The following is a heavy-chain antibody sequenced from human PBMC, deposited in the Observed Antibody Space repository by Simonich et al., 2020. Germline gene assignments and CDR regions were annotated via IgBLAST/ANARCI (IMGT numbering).Heavy chain of an antibody. D-gene: IGHD6-6*01. J-gene: IGHJ3*02. V-gene: IGHV3-7*01. CDR1: GFTFSSYW. CDR3: AREGIAARDAFDI. Sequence: EVQLVESGGGLVQPGGSLRLSCAASGFTFSSYWMSWVRQAPGKGLEWVANIEQDVSEKYYVDSVKGRFTISRDNAKNSLYLQMNSLRAEDTAVYYCAREGIAARDAFDIWGQGTMVTVSS. CDR2: IEQDVSEK.